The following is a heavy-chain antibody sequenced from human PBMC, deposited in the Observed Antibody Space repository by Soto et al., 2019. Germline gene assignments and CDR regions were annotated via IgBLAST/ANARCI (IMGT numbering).Heavy chain of an antibody. Sequence: QVQLLQAGTALKRPGSSVKVSCRVSGVSFNSYGFAWVRQAPGRGIERVGKINPASQLRNYEQSLQGRVTIPADTSTRTAYMELSGLPSEDTAVYYWARMKLARLDHWGEGTLVTVSS. J-gene: IGHJ4*02. CDR1: GVSFNSYG. CDR3: ARMKLARLDH. CDR2: INPASQLR. V-gene: IGHV1-69*09.